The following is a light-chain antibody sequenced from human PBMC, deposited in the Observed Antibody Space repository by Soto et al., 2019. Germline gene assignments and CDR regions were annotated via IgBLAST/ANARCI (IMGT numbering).Light chain of an antibody. CDR2: LNSDGSH. CDR3: QSFDKYLSAVV. J-gene: IGLJ2*01. V-gene: IGLV4-69*01. CDR1: SGHSSYA. Sequence: QLVLTQSPSASASLGASVKLTCTLSSGHSSYAIAWHQQQPEKGPRYLMKLNSDGSHSKGDGIPDRFSGSSSGAERYLTISSLQSEDEADYYCQSFDKYLSAVVFGGGTKLTVL.